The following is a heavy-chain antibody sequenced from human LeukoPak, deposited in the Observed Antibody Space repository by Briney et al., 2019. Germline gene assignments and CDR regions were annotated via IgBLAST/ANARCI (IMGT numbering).Heavy chain of an antibody. V-gene: IGHV4-39*07. CDR2: VYYSGST. CDR1: GGSFSSSSYH. CDR3: ARGNYGDYGGSIYFDY. D-gene: IGHD4-17*01. Sequence: SETLSLTCTVSGGSFSSSSYHCAWIRKPPGKGLEWNGNVYYSGSTYYNPSLKSRVTISIDTSKNQFSLKLNSVTAADTAVYYCARGNYGDYGGSIYFDYWGQGTLVTVSS. J-gene: IGHJ4*02.